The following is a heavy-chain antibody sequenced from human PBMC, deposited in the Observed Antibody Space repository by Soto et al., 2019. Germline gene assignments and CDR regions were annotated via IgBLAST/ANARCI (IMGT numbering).Heavy chain of an antibody. Sequence: QVQPVQSGAEVRKPGSSVKVSCKASGGTFTTYDISWVRQAPGQGLEWMGGIIPLFDATKYAQKFQGRVTITADKSTGTAYMELSSLRSEDTAMYYCARERSSSWYNGTFYFDSWGQGTLVTVSS. CDR1: GGTFTTYD. J-gene: IGHJ4*02. CDR3: ARERSSSWYNGTFYFDS. D-gene: IGHD6-19*01. CDR2: IIPLFDAT. V-gene: IGHV1-69*06.